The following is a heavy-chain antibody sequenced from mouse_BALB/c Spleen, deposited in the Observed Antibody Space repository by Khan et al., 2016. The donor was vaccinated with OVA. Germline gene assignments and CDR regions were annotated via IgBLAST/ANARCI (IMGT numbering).Heavy chain of an antibody. J-gene: IGHJ2*01. CDR1: GYSFTSYW. CDR3: TRSCDSYYFDY. CDR2: IYPGNSDT. V-gene: IGHV1-5*01. D-gene: IGHD2-4*01. Sequence: VQLQQSGTVLARPGASVKMSCKASGYSFTSYWMHWVKQRPGQGLEWIGAIYPGNSDTRYNQKFKGKAKLTAVTSASTAYMDLSSLTNEDSAVYYCTRSCDSYYFDYWGQGTTLTVSS.